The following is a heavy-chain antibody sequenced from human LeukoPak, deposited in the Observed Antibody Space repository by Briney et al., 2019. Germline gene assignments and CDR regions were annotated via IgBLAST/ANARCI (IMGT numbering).Heavy chain of an antibody. CDR2: INSNGAVI. CDR1: GFTFSSYS. J-gene: IGHJ4*02. V-gene: IGHV3-48*01. Sequence: GGSLRLSCAASGFTFSSYSMNWVRRAPGKGLEWLSHINSNGAVISYADSVKGRFTISRDNSKNTLYLQMDSLRAEDTAVYYCARDRAWNYFDYWGQGTLVTVSS. CDR3: ARDRAWNYFDY. D-gene: IGHD3-3*01.